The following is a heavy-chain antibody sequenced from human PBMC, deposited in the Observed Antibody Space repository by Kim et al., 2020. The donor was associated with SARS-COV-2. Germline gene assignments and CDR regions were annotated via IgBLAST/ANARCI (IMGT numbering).Heavy chain of an antibody. D-gene: IGHD2-2*01. CDR1: GFNVIDAW. CDR2: IRSIADGGTT. V-gene: IGHV3-15*01. J-gene: IGHJ5*02. Sequence: GGSLRLSCTVSGFNVIDAWMSWVRQAPGKGLEWVGRIRSIADGGTTDSAAPVKGRFTISRDDSINTLYLQMDSLQDEDTAVYYCTTEIRENANSWYAGFDPWGQGTLVTVSS. CDR3: TTEIRENANSWYAGFDP.